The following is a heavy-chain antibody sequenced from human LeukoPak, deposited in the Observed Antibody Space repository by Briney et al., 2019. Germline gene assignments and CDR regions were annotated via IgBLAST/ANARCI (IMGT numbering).Heavy chain of an antibody. D-gene: IGHD2-2*01. CDR3: ARGGDIVVVPAAIPHYYMDV. CDR2: ISAYNGNT. CDR1: VYTFTIYG. Sequence: GASVKVSFKSSVYTFTIYGSSWVRQALGQGLEWMGWISAYNGNTNYAQKLKGRVTMTTDTSTSTVYMKLRSLRSDDTAVYYCARGGDIVVVPAAIPHYYMDVWGKGTTVTVSS. V-gene: IGHV1-18*01. J-gene: IGHJ6*03.